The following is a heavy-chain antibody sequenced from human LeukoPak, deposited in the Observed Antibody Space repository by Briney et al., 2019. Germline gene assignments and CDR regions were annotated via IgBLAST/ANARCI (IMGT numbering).Heavy chain of an antibody. CDR3: ARDQIMDV. CDR2: IKPNSGGT. J-gene: IGHJ6*02. V-gene: IGHV1-2*02. CDR1: GYTFTGFY. Sequence: ATVKVSCKASGYTFTGFYLHWVRQAPGQGLEWMGWIKPNSGGTNFAQKFQGRVTMTRDTSISTAYMELSRLRSDDTAVYYCARDQIMDVWGQGTTVTVSS.